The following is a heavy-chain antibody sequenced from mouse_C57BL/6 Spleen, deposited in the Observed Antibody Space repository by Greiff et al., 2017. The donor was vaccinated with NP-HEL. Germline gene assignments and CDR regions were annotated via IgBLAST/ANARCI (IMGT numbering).Heavy chain of an antibody. CDR2: IYPSDSET. J-gene: IGHJ4*01. D-gene: IGHD2-4*01. Sequence: LQESGAELVRPGSSVKLSCKASGYTFTSYWMDWVKQRPGQGLEWIGNIYPSDSETHYNQKFKDKATLTVDKSSSTAYMQLSSLTSEDSAVYYCARYYDYGEGYAMDYWGQGTSVTVSS. CDR1: GYTFTSYW. V-gene: IGHV1-61*01. CDR3: ARYYDYGEGYAMDY.